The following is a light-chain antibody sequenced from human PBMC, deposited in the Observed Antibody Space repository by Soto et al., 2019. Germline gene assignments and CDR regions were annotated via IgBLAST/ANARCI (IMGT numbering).Light chain of an antibody. CDR3: QQYGSSSWT. Sequence: VLTPAPGTLSLSPGERATLSCRASQSVSSNLAWYQQKPGQAPRLLIYGASSRATGIPDRFSGSGSGTEFTLTISRLEPEDFAVYYCQQYGSSSWTFGQGTKVDIK. CDR2: GAS. J-gene: IGKJ1*01. CDR1: QSVSSN. V-gene: IGKV3-20*01.